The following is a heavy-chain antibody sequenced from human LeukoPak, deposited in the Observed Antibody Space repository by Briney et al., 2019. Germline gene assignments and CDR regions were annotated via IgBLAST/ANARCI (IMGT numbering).Heavy chain of an antibody. J-gene: IGHJ4*02. CDR1: GFTFSSYS. D-gene: IGHD1-26*01. CDR3: ARAEWELLPDY. Sequence: GGSLRLSCAASGFTFSSYSMNWVRQAPGKGLEWVSSISSSSSYTYYADSVKGRFTISRDNSKNTLYLQMNSLRAEDTAVYYCARAEWELLPDYWGQGTLVTVSS. CDR2: ISSSSSYT. V-gene: IGHV3-21*01.